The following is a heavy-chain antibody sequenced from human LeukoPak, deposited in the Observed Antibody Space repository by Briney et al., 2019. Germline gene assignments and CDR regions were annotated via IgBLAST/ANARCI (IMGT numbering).Heavy chain of an antibody. D-gene: IGHD4-17*01. Sequence: PGGSLRLSCAASGFTFSSYAMSWVRQAPGKGLEWVSAISGSGVSTYYADSVKGRFTISRDNSKNTLYLQMNSLRAEDTALYYCAKDIYGDYGGLDYWGQGTLVTVSS. CDR1: GFTFSSYA. CDR3: AKDIYGDYGGLDY. CDR2: ISGSGVST. J-gene: IGHJ4*02. V-gene: IGHV3-23*01.